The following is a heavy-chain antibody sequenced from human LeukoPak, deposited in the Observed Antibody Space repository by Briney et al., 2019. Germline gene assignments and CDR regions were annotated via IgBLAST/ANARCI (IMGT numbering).Heavy chain of an antibody. CDR1: GFTFDDYA. J-gene: IGHJ6*03. CDR3: AKGLKPSRDYYMDV. Sequence: GGSLRLSCAASGFTFDDYAMHWVRQAPGKGLEWVSGISWNSGSIGYADSVKGRFTISRDNAKNSLYLQMNSLRAEDTALYYCAKGLKPSRDYYMDVWGKGTTVTISS. V-gene: IGHV3-9*01. CDR2: ISWNSGSI.